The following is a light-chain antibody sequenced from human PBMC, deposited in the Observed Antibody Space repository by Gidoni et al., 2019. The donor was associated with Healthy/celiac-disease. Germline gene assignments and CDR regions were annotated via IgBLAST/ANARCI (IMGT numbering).Light chain of an antibody. CDR1: QSSLHSKGYNY. Sequence: DIVMTQSPLSLPVTPGEPASISCRSSQSSLHSKGYNYLDWYLQKPGQSPQLLIYLGSNRASGVPDRFSGSESGTDFTLKISRVEAEDVGVYYCMQALQTPWTFGPGTKVDIK. J-gene: IGKJ3*01. CDR3: MQALQTPWT. CDR2: LGS. V-gene: IGKV2-28*01.